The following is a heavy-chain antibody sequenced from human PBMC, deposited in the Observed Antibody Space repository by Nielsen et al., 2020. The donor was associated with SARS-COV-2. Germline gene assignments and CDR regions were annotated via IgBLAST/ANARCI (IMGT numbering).Heavy chain of an antibody. J-gene: IGHJ4*02. CDR1: GFTFSSYA. CDR2: ISYDGGNK. CDR3: ARDGSGSYYYPYFDY. D-gene: IGHD3-10*01. V-gene: IGHV3-30-3*01. Sequence: GESLKISCAASGFTFSSYAMHWVRQAPDKGLEWVAVISYDGGNKYYADSVKGRFTISRDNSKNTLYPQMNSLRAEDTAVYYCARDGSGSYYYPYFDYWGQGTLVTVSS.